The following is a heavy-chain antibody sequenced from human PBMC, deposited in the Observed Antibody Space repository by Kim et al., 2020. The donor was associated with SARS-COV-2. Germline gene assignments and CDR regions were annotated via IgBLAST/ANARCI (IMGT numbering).Heavy chain of an antibody. CDR1: GYSFTSYW. D-gene: IGHD3-10*01. J-gene: IGHJ6*02. Sequence: GESLKISCKGSGYSFTSYWITWVRQMPGKGLEWMGRIYPSDSQTYYSPSFQGHVTISADKSISTAYLQWSSLKASDTAMYYCARLGSIRGCPNYYYYGIDDWVQGTTVTVSS. CDR3: ARLGSIRGCPNYYYYGIDD. CDR2: IYPSDSQT. V-gene: IGHV5-10-1*01.